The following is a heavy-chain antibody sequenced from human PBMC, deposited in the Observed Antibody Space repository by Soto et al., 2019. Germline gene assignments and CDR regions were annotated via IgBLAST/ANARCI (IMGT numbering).Heavy chain of an antibody. J-gene: IGHJ3*02. CDR2: ISASGGGT. D-gene: IGHD3-16*02. CDR3: AKAWDLGELSLDAFDI. CDR1: GFTFRSYA. Sequence: EVQLLESGGGLVQPGGSLRLSCAASGFTFRSYAMSWVRQAPGKGLEWVSIISASGGGTYYADSVKGRFTISRDNSKNTLNLQMNSLRADDTAVYYCAKAWDLGELSLDAFDIWGQGTMVTVSS. V-gene: IGHV3-23*01.